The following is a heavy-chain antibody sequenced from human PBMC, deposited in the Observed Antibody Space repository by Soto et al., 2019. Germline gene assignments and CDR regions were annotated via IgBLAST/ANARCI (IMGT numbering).Heavy chain of an antibody. CDR2: IIPMFGTT. J-gene: IGHJ4*02. CDR1: GGTFGIYP. V-gene: IGHV1-69*06. Sequence: ASVKVSCKASGGTFGIYPVSWVRQAPGQGLEWMGGIIPMFGTTNYAQKFQGRVTITADTSTSTAYMDLSSLRSDDTAVYYCAREGGNYGLVSFDDWGQGTLVTVSS. CDR3: AREGGNYGLVSFDD. D-gene: IGHD3-16*01.